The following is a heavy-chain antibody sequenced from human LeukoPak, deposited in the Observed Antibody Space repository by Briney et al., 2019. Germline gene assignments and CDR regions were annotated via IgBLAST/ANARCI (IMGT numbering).Heavy chain of an antibody. V-gene: IGHV4-34*01. J-gene: IGHJ6*03. Sequence: PSETLSLTCAVYGGSFSGYYWSWIRQPPGKGLEWIGEINHSGSTNYNPSLKSRVTISVDTSKNQFSLKLSSVTAADTAVYYCASEAYYGFWSGDTPGYYYYYMDVWGKGTTVTVSS. CDR3: ASEAYYGFWSGDTPGYYYYYMDV. CDR1: GGSFSGYY. CDR2: INHSGST. D-gene: IGHD3-3*01.